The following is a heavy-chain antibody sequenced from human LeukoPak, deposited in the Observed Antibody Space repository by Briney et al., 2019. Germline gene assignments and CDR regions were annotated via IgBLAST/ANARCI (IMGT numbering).Heavy chain of an antibody. CDR3: ARVKKWESFDY. Sequence: ASVKVSCKASGYTFNGYYMHWVRQAPGQGLEWMGWINPNSGGTKYAQKFQGRVTVTRDTSISTAYMELSRLRSDDTAVYYCARVKKWESFDYWGQGTLVTVSS. D-gene: IGHD1-26*01. V-gene: IGHV1-2*02. CDR1: GYTFNGYY. CDR2: INPNSGGT. J-gene: IGHJ4*02.